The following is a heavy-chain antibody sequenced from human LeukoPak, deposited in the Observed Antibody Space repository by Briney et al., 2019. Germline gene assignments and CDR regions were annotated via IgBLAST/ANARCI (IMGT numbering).Heavy chain of an antibody. CDR2: VDPEDGET. Sequence: ASVKISCKVSVYNFTDYYMHWVQQAPGKGLEWMGLVDPEDGETIYAEKFQGRVTITADTSTDTAYMGLSSLRSEDTAVYYCATLSSGSLVPYYFDYWGQGTLVTVSS. CDR1: VYNFTDYY. D-gene: IGHD1-26*01. CDR3: ATLSSGSLVPYYFDY. V-gene: IGHV1-69-2*01. J-gene: IGHJ4*02.